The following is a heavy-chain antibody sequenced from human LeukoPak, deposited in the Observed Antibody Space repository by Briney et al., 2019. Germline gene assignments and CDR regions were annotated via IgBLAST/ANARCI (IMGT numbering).Heavy chain of an antibody. CDR2: IYYSGSA. V-gene: IGHV4-39*01. Sequence: PSETLSLTCTVSGGSISSSSYYWGWIRQPPGKGLEWIGSIYYSGSAYYNPSLKSRVTISVDTSKNQFSLKLSSVTAADTAVYYCARHGSYRDYWGQGTLVTVSS. CDR1: GGSISSSSYY. J-gene: IGHJ4*02. CDR3: ARHGSYRDY. D-gene: IGHD2-2*03.